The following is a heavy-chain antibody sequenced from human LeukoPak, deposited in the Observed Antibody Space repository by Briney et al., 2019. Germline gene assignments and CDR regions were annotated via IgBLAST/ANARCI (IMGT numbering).Heavy chain of an antibody. Sequence: GGSLRLSCAASGFIFSSYEMNWVRQAPGKGLEWVSYISGSGSTTHYADSVKGRFTISRDNAKNSLYLQMNSLRAEDTAVYYCASLYYHDSAWGQGTLVTVSS. CDR3: ASLYYHDSA. V-gene: IGHV3-48*03. CDR1: GFIFSSYE. D-gene: IGHD3-22*01. J-gene: IGHJ5*02. CDR2: ISGSGSTT.